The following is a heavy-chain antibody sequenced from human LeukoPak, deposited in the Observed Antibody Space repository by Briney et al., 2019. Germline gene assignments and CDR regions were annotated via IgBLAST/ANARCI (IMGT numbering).Heavy chain of an antibody. CDR3: AKLGGYCSSTACYTPPYYYYYGVDV. D-gene: IGHD2-2*01. Sequence: GGSLRLSCVASGLTFSTYAMSWVRQAPGKGLEWVSTISGSGSSTYYADSVTGRFTISRDNSKNTLYLQMNSLTAEDTAVYYCAKLGGYCSSTACYTPPYYYYYGVDVWGQGTTVPVSS. CDR2: ISGSGSST. CDR1: GLTFSTYA. J-gene: IGHJ6*02. V-gene: IGHV3-23*01.